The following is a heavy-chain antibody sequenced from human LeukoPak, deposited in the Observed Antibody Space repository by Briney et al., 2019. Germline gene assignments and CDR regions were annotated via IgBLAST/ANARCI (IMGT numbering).Heavy chain of an antibody. D-gene: IGHD3-3*01. Sequence: ASVKVSCKASRYSFTSYYMHWVRQAPGQGLEWMGIINPSGGSTTYDQKFQGRVTMTRDTSTSTVYMELSSLRSEDTAVYYCARDLWAIFGVAYFDYWGQGTLVTVSS. J-gene: IGHJ4*02. CDR1: RYSFTSYY. CDR3: ARDLWAIFGVAYFDY. CDR2: INPSGGST. V-gene: IGHV1-46*01.